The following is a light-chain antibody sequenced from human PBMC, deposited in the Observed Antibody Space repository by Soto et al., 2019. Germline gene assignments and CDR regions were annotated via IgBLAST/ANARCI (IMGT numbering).Light chain of an antibody. CDR1: SSNIGSNL. V-gene: IGLV1-47*01. J-gene: IGLJ3*02. Sequence: QSVLTQPPSASGTPGQRVTISCSGSSSNIGSNLVYWYQQLPGTAPKLLIYRNSQRPSGVPDRFSGSRSGTSASLAISGLRSEDETDYYCAAWDDSLSGWVFGGGTKLTVL. CDR2: RNS. CDR3: AAWDDSLSGWV.